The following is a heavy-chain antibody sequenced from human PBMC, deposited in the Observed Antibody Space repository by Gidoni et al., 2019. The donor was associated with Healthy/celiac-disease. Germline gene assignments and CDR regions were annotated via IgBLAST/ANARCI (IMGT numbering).Heavy chain of an antibody. V-gene: IGHV4-34*01. CDR1: GGSFSGYY. Sequence: QVQLQQWGAGLLKPSETLSLTCAVYGGSFSGYYWGWIRQPPGKGLEWNGEINHSGSTNYNPSLKSRVTISVDTSKNQFSLKLSSVTAADTAVYYCASTSGSSSSLNWFDPWGQGTLVTVSS. D-gene: IGHD6-6*01. J-gene: IGHJ5*02. CDR3: ASTSGSSSSLNWFDP. CDR2: INHSGST.